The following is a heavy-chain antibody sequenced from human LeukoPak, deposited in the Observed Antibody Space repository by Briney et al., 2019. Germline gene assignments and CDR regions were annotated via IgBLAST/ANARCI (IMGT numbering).Heavy chain of an antibody. CDR2: IKQDGSEK. CDR1: GFTFSSHS. V-gene: IGHV3-7*03. J-gene: IGHJ4*02. CDR3: AKAPVTTCSGAYCYPFDY. Sequence: PGGSLRLSCAASGFTFSSHSMNWVRQAPGKGLEWVANIKQDGSEKYYMDSVKGRFTISRDNAKNSLYLQMNSLRAEDAAVYYCAKAPVTTCSGAYCYPFDYWGQGTLVTVSS. D-gene: IGHD2-15*01.